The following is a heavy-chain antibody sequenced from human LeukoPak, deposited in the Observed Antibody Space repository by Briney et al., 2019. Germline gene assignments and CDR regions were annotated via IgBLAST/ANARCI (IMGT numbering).Heavy chain of an antibody. CDR2: IRYDGSNK. D-gene: IGHD3-22*01. V-gene: IGHV3-30*02. J-gene: IGHJ5*02. CDR3: AKAGSSGYYYVSWFDP. Sequence: PGGSLRLSCAASGFTFSSYGMHWVRQAPGKGLEWVAFIRYDGSNKYYADSVKGRFTISRDNSKNTLYLQMNSLRAEDTAVYYCAKAGSSGYYYVSWFDPWGQGTLVTVSS. CDR1: GFTFSSYG.